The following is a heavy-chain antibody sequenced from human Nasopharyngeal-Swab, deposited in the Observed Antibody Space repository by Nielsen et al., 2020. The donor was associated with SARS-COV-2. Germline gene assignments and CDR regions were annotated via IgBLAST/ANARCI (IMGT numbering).Heavy chain of an antibody. Sequence: ASVKVSCKASGYTFTSYYMHWVRQAPGQGLEWMGIINPSGGSTSYAQKFQGRVTMTRDTSTSTVYMELSSLRSEDTAVYYCARELASKQYYDILTGYYSGGSSGRNYFDYWGQGTLVTVSS. D-gene: IGHD3-9*01. CDR3: ARELASKQYYDILTGYYSGGSSGRNYFDY. J-gene: IGHJ4*02. V-gene: IGHV1-46*01. CDR2: INPSGGST. CDR1: GYTFTSYY.